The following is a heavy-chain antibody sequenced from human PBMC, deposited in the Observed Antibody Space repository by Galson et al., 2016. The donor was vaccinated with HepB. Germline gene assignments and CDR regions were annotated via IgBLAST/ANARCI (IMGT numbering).Heavy chain of an antibody. V-gene: IGHV1-18*01. CDR3: ARVNFVWLSRYYYFGMDV. Sequence: SVKVSCKASGYTFSSIGISWLRQAPGQGLEWMGWISGFNGNTNYAQKVQGRVTMTTDTSTGTAYMELRSLRSDDTAIYFCARVNFVWLSRYYYFGMDVWGQGTTVTVSS. CDR2: ISGFNGNT. J-gene: IGHJ6*02. D-gene: IGHD3-9*01. CDR1: GYTFSSIG.